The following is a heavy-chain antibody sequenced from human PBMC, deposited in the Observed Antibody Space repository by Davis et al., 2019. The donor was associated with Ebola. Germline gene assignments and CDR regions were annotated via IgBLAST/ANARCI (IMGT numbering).Heavy chain of an antibody. CDR3: ARGTSGAEH. J-gene: IGHJ4*02. CDR1: GDSIRYSSYY. D-gene: IGHD7-27*01. V-gene: IGHV4-39*07. Sequence: MPSETLSLTCTVSGDSIRYSSYYWGWIRQPPGKGLEWIGSIYWHGKTYYNPSLNSRVTISVDTSKNQFSLKLRSVTAAETAVYYCARGTSGAEHWGQGTLATVSS. CDR2: IYWHGKT.